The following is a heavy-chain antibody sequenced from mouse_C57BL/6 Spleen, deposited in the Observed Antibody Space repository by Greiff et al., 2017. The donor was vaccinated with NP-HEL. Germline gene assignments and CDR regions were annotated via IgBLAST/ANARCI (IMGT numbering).Heavy chain of an antibody. D-gene: IGHD2-3*01. V-gene: IGHV1-64*01. CDR3: ARGDYDGYYDYAMDY. CDR2: IHPNSGST. CDR1: GYTFTSYW. Sequence: QVQLQQPGAELVKPGALVKLSCKASGYTFTSYWMHWVKQRPGQGLEWIGMIHPNSGSTNYNEKFKSKATLTVDKSSSTAYMQLSSLTSEDSAVYYCARGDYDGYYDYAMDYWGQGTSVTVSS. J-gene: IGHJ4*01.